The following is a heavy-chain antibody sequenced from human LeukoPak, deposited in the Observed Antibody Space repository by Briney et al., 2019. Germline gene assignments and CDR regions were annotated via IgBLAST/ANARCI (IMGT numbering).Heavy chain of an antibody. Sequence: GGSLRLSCAASGFTFSSYAMSWVRQPPGKGLEWVSAISGSGGSTYYADSVKGRFTISRDNSKNTLYLQMNSLRAEDTAVYYCAKASSSSRYYYYYMDVWGKGTTVTVSS. CDR3: AKASSSSRYYYYYMDV. D-gene: IGHD6-6*01. CDR1: GFTFSSYA. CDR2: ISGSGGST. V-gene: IGHV3-23*01. J-gene: IGHJ6*03.